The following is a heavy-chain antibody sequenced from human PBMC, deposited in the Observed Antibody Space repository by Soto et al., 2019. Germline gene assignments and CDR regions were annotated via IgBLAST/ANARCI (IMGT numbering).Heavy chain of an antibody. D-gene: IGHD6-13*01. Sequence: EVQLVESGGGLVQPGGSLRLPVAASGFTFSGYWMHWVRQAPGKGLVWVSRINSDGSSTSYADSVKGRFTISRDNAKNTLYLQMNSLRAEDTAVYYCARARAIAAAGISWFDPWGQGTLVTVSS. CDR3: ARARAIAAAGISWFDP. J-gene: IGHJ5*02. CDR1: GFTFSGYW. CDR2: INSDGSST. V-gene: IGHV3-74*01.